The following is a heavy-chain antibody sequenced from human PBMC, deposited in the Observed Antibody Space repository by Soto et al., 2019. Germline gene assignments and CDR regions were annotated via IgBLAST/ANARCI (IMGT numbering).Heavy chain of an antibody. CDR2: FDPEDGET. D-gene: IGHD3-10*01. V-gene: IGHV1-24*01. J-gene: IGHJ6*02. CDR3: ATGKLEFGESVYYYGMDV. Sequence: QVQLVQSGAEVKKPGASVKVSCKVSGYTLTELSMHWVRQAPGKGLEWMGGFDPEDGETIYAQKFQGRVTMTEDTSTDTAYMELSSLRSEDTAVYYCATGKLEFGESVYYYGMDVWGQGTTVTVSS. CDR1: GYTLTELS.